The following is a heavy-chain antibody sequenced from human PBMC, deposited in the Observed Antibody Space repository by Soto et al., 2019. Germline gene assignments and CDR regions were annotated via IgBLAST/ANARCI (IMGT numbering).Heavy chain of an antibody. J-gene: IGHJ6*02. Sequence: GSLRLSCAASGFTFSSYEMNWVRQAPGKGLEWVSYISSSGSTIYYADSVKGRFTISRDNAKNSLYLQMNSLRAEDTAVYYCARDQVTIFGVVIDYGMDVWGQGTTVTVSS. CDR2: ISSSGSTI. D-gene: IGHD3-3*01. V-gene: IGHV3-48*03. CDR1: GFTFSSYE. CDR3: ARDQVTIFGVVIDYGMDV.